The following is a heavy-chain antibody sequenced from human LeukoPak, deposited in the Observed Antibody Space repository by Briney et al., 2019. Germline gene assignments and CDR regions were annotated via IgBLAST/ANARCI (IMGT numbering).Heavy chain of an antibody. CDR2: IYYSGST. V-gene: IGHV4-59*01. J-gene: IGHJ4*02. Sequence: PSETLSLTCTISGGSISSYYWNWIRQPPGKGLEWIGYIYYSGSTNYNPSLKSRVTISVDTSKNQFSLKLSSVTAADTAVYYCAREYSGSYYFDYWGQGTLVTVSS. D-gene: IGHD1-26*01. CDR1: GGSISSYY. CDR3: AREYSGSYYFDY.